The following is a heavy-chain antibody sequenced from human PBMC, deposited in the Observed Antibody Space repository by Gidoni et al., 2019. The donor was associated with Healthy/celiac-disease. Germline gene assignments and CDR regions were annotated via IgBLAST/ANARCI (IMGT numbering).Heavy chain of an antibody. CDR2: MNPNSGNT. V-gene: IGHV1-8*01. CDR1: GYTFTSYD. CDR3: ARNIVVANYYYYGVDV. J-gene: IGHJ6*02. Sequence: QVQLVQSGAEVKKPGASVKVSCKASGYTFTSYDINWVRQATGQGLEWMGWMNPNSGNTGYAQKFQGRVTMTRNTSISTAYMELSSLRSEDTAVYYCARNIVVANYYYYGVDVWGQGTTVTVSS. D-gene: IGHD2-21*01.